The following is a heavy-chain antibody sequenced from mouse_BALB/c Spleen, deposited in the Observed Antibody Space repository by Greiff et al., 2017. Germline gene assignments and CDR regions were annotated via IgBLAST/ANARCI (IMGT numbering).Heavy chain of an antibody. J-gene: IGHJ3*01. CDR3: ALTTVVDAWFAY. CDR2: INPSNGRT. D-gene: IGHD1-1*01. CDR1: GYTFTSYW. Sequence: QVQLKQPGAELVKPGASVKLSCKASGYTFTSYWMHWVKQRPGQGLEWIGEINPSNGRTNYNEKFKSKATLTVDKSSSTAYMQLSSLTSEDSAVYYCALTTVVDAWFAYWGQGTLVTVSA. V-gene: IGHV1S81*02.